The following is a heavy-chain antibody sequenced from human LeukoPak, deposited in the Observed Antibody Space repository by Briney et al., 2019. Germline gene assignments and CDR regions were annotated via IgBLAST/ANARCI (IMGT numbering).Heavy chain of an antibody. J-gene: IGHJ4*02. CDR1: GFTFSSYA. Sequence: GGSLRLSCAASGFTFSSYAMSWVRQAPGKGLEWVSAISGSGGSTYYADSVKGRFTISRDNSKNTLYLQMNSLRAEDTAVYYCAKGPNYDFWSGARSFDYWGQGTLVTVSS. V-gene: IGHV3-23*01. CDR3: AKGPNYDFWSGARSFDY. D-gene: IGHD3-3*01. CDR2: ISGSGGST.